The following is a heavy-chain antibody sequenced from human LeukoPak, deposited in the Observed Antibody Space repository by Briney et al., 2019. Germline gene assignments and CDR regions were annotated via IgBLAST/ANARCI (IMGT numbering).Heavy chain of an antibody. J-gene: IGHJ5*02. D-gene: IGHD4-17*01. CDR2: ISAYNGNT. V-gene: IGHV1-18*01. Sequence: GASVKVSCKASGYTFTSYGISWVRQAPGQGLEWMGWISAYNGNTNYAQKLQGRVTMTTDTSTSTAYMELRSLRSDDTAVYYCARGGYDYGDYGWFDPWGQGTLVTVSS. CDR3: ARGGYDYGDYGWFDP. CDR1: GYTFTSYG.